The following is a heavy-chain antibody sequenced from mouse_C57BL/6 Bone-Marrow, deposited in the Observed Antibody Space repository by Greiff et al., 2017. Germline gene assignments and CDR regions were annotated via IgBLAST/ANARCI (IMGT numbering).Heavy chain of an antibody. Sequence: VQLQQPGAELVKPGASVKLSCKASGYTFTSYWMYWVKQRPGQGLEWIGMIHPNSGSTNYNEKFKSKATLTVDKSSSTAYMQLSSLTSEDSAVYYCARPRRGGYFDVWGTGTTVTVSS. V-gene: IGHV1-64*01. CDR2: IHPNSGST. J-gene: IGHJ1*03. CDR3: ARPRRGGYFDV. CDR1: GYTFTSYW.